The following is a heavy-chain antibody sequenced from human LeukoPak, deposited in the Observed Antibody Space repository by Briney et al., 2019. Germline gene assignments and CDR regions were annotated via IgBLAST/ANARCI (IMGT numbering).Heavy chain of an antibody. V-gene: IGHV5-51*01. CDR1: GYTFTNFW. J-gene: IGHJ4*02. CDR3: ARRVSNLYYFDY. CDR2: IYPDDSDT. D-gene: IGHD1-1*01. Sequence: GESLKISCKTSGYTFTNFWIAWVRQMPGKGLEWLGAIYPDDSDTRYSPSLQGQVIISADKSISTAYLQWSSLKASDTAMYYCARRVSNLYYFDYWGQGTLVTVSS.